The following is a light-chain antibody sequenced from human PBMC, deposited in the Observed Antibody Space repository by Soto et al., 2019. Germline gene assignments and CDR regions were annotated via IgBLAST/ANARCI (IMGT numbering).Light chain of an antibody. CDR3: QVWDRSSDHVV. Sequence: SYDLTQPPSVSVAPGQTARITCGGNNIGSKSVHWYQQKPGQAPVLVVYDDSDRPSGIPERFSGSNSGNTATLTISRAEAGDEADYYCQVWDRSSDHVVFGGGTKLTVL. V-gene: IGLV3-21*02. CDR2: DDS. J-gene: IGLJ2*01. CDR1: NIGSKS.